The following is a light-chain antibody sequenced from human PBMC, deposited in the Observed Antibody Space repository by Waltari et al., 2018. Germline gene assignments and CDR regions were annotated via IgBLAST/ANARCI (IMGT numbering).Light chain of an antibody. CDR3: QTWGTGIHWV. Sequence: QLVLTQSPSASASLGPSVMLTCTLSSWHSSYAIAWHHWQPEMGPRYLMKVNSDGSHNKGDGIPDRFSGSSSGAERYLTISSLQSEDEADYYCQTWGTGIHWVFGGGTKLTVL. J-gene: IGLJ3*02. V-gene: IGLV4-69*01. CDR1: SWHSSYA. CDR2: VNSDGSH.